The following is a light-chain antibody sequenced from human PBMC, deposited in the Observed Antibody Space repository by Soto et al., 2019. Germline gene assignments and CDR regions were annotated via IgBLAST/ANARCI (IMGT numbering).Light chain of an antibody. CDR3: QQSYRSPYT. V-gene: IGKV1-39*01. J-gene: IGKJ2*01. CDR2: AAS. CDR1: QSINIY. Sequence: IQLTQSPSSLSASVGDRVTLTCRASQSINIYLNWYQQKPGKAPTLLIYAASSLQSGVPSRFSGGGFRTDFTLNISSLQAEDFATYCCQQSYRSPYTFGQGNKLEI.